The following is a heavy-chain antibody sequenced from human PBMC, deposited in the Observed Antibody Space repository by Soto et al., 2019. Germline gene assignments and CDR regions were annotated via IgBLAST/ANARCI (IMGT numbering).Heavy chain of an antibody. CDR1: GFSFEDHA. D-gene: IGHD3-3*01. V-gene: IGHV3-9*01. J-gene: IGHJ6*02. CDR3: AKDMGHYDFWGNNERGLEV. CDR2: IGWNSDNR. Sequence: SLRLSCVVSGFSFEDHAMHWVRQAPGKGLEWVSGIGWNSDNRDYADSVKGRFIISRDNAKKSLYLQMSSLRVEDTALYYCAKDMGHYDFWGNNERGLEVWGQGTTVTVSS.